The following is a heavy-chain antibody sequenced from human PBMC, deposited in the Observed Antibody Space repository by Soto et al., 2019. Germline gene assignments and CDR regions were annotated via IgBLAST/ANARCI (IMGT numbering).Heavy chain of an antibody. CDR2: ITATGGNT. D-gene: IGHD1-7*01. CDR3: AKCMQAYWNYDAHHI. Sequence: GGSLRLSCAASGFTFSTYSMTWVRQAPGKGLEWVAHITATGGNTYYADSVRGRFTISRDTSGNTLYLQMNSLRAEDTALYYCAKCMQAYWNYDAHHIWGQGTMVTVSS. J-gene: IGHJ3*02. V-gene: IGHV3-23*01. CDR1: GFTFSTYS.